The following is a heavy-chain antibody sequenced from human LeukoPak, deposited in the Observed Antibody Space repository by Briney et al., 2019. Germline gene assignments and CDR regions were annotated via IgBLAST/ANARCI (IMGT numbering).Heavy chain of an antibody. CDR2: IYYSGST. D-gene: IGHD2-21*02. Sequence: SETLSLTCTVSGGSISSSSYYWGWIRQPPGKGLEWIGNIYYSGSTYYNPSLKSRVTISVDTSMNHFSLKLSSVTAADTAVYYCARHLGDLDLVVTTLFFDSWGQGTLVTVSS. J-gene: IGHJ4*02. CDR1: GGSISSSSYY. CDR3: ARHLGDLDLVVTTLFFDS. V-gene: IGHV4-39*01.